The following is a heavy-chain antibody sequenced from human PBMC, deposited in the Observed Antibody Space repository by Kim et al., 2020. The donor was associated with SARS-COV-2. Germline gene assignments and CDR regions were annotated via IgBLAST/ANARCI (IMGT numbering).Heavy chain of an antibody. CDR3: ARDVKLLSLGGMDV. D-gene: IGHD1-26*01. V-gene: IGHV3-30*04. Sequence: GALRLSCAASGFTFSSYAMHWVRQAPGKGLEWVAVISYDGINKYYADSVKGRFTISRDNSKNTLYLQMNSLRAEDTAVYYCARDVKLLSLGGMDVWGQGTTVTVSS. CDR1: GFTFSSYA. J-gene: IGHJ6*02. CDR2: ISYDGINK.